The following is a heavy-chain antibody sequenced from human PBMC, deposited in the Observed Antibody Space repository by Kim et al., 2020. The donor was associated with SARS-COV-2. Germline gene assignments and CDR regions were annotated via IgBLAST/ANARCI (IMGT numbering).Heavy chain of an antibody. CDR2: VDGGGRSV. D-gene: IGHD4-4*01. CDR3: AKGRSYSYHDAFDI. CDR1: AFTFGDYA. V-gene: IGHV3-9*01. Sequence: GGSLRLSCVASAFTFGDYAMHWVRQAPGEGLQWVSGVDGGGRSVGFADFVRGRFTISRDNAKNSLYLQMNSLRVEDTAFYYCAKGRSYSYHDAFDIWGQG. J-gene: IGHJ3*02.